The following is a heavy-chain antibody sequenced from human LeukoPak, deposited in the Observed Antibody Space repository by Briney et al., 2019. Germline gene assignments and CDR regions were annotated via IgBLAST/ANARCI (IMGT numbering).Heavy chain of an antibody. J-gene: IGHJ5*02. CDR1: GFTFSIYS. Sequence: PGGSLRLSCGASGFTFSIYSMNWVRQAPGKGLEWVANIKQDGSEKYYLDSVKGRFTISRDNPKNSLYLQMNSLRAEDTAVYYCVRETDYGDSNCFDPWGQGTLVTVSS. CDR2: IKQDGSEK. CDR3: VRETDYGDSNCFDP. V-gene: IGHV3-7*01. D-gene: IGHD4-17*01.